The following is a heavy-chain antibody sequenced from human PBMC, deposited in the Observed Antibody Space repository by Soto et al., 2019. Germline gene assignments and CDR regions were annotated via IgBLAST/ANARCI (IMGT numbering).Heavy chain of an antibody. CDR1: GFTFSSYW. Sequence: GGSLRLSCAASGFTFSSYWMSWVRQAPGKGLEWVANIKQDGSEKYYVDSVKGRFTISRDNAKNSLYLQMNSLRAEDTAVYYCARDKRISYGDYFGVDYWGQGTLVTVSS. J-gene: IGHJ4*02. CDR3: ARDKRISYGDYFGVDY. D-gene: IGHD4-17*01. CDR2: IKQDGSEK. V-gene: IGHV3-7*05.